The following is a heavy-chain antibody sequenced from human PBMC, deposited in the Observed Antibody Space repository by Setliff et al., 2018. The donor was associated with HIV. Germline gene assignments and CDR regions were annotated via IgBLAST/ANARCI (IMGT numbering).Heavy chain of an antibody. CDR2: IYISGTT. Sequence: SETLSLTCTVSGGSISTSYWNWIRQPPGKGLEWIAYIYISGTTNYNPSLKSRVTISLDTSRNQFSLKLGSATAADTAMYYCAREHCSGGSCNGFDIWGQGTVVTVSS. V-gene: IGHV4-4*09. J-gene: IGHJ3*02. CDR1: GGSISTSY. D-gene: IGHD2-15*01. CDR3: AREHCSGGSCNGFDI.